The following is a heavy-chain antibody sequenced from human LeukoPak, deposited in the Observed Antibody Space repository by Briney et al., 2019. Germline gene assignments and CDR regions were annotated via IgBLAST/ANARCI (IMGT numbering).Heavy chain of an antibody. J-gene: IGHJ4*02. V-gene: IGHV3-48*01. CDR2: ISSSSSTI. D-gene: IGHD3-9*01. CDR3: ARDRVRYFDWLLSDDYYFDY. Sequence: GGSLRLSCAASGFTFSSYSMNWVRQAPGKGLEWVSYISSSSSTIYYADSVKGRFTISRDNAKNSLYLQMNSLRAEDTAVYYCARDRVRYFDWLLSDDYYFDYWGQGTLVTVSS. CDR1: GFTFSSYS.